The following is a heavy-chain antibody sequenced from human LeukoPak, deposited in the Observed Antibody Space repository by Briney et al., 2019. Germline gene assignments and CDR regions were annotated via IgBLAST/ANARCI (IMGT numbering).Heavy chain of an antibody. CDR1: GFTFSSYA. CDR3: AKDYMVVTPRYSFDY. Sequence: GRSLRLSCAASGFTFSSYAMHWVRQAPGKGLEWVAVISYDGSNKYYADSVKGRFTISRDNSKNTLYLQMNSLRAEDTAVYYCAKDYMVVTPRYSFDYWGQGTLVTVSS. CDR2: ISYDGSNK. V-gene: IGHV3-30*04. D-gene: IGHD2-21*02. J-gene: IGHJ4*02.